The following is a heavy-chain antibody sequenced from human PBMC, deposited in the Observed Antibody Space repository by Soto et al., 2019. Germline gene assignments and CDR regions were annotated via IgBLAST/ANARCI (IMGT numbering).Heavy chain of an antibody. J-gene: IGHJ4*02. V-gene: IGHV3-73*01. CDR1: GFTFSGSA. D-gene: IGHD4-17*01. CDR2: IRSKANSYAT. CDR3: TRLPATTVHGNY. Sequence: GGSLRLSCAASGFTFSGSAMHWVRQASGKGLEWVGRIRSKANSYATAYAASVKGRFTISRDDSKNTAYLQMNSLKTEDTAVYYCTRLPATTVHGNYWGQGTLVTVSS.